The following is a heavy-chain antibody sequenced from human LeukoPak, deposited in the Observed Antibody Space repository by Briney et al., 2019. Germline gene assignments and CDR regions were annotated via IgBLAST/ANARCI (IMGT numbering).Heavy chain of an antibody. V-gene: IGHV1-2*02. J-gene: IGHJ4*02. CDR2: MNPKSGAT. Sequence: ASVKVSCKTSGYRFTGYYLHWVRQAPGQGLVWMGWMNPKSGATDYARKFQGRVTMTRDTSISTAYMELTRLGSDDTAVYFCASYYDSSGYYRDYWGQGTLVTVSS. CDR1: GYRFTGYY. CDR3: ASYYDSSGYYRDY. D-gene: IGHD3-22*01.